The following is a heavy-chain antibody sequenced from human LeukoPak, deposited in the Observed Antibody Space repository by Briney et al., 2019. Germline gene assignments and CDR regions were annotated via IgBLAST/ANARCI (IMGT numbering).Heavy chain of an antibody. D-gene: IGHD3-22*01. Sequence: PGGSLRLACAASGFTFDNYAMHWVRQAPGKGLEWVSGISWNSGSIVYADSVKGRFTISRDNAKNSLYLQMNSLRAEDMALYYCAKDIGRGLSGYYSYMDVWGKGTTVTVSS. V-gene: IGHV3-9*03. J-gene: IGHJ6*03. CDR3: AKDIGRGLSGYYSYMDV. CDR2: ISWNSGSI. CDR1: GFTFDNYA.